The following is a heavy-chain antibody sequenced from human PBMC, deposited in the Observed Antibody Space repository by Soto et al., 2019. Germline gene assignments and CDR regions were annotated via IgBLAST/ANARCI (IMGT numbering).Heavy chain of an antibody. V-gene: IGHV3-33*01. CDR3: ARDMAAGTSYFDY. CDR1: GFRFSSHG. CDR2: IWYDGNNK. Sequence: GGSLRLSCAASGFRFSSHGMHWVRQAPGKGLEWVAIIWYDGNNKYYADSVKGRFTISRGNSKNTLYLQMNSLRAEDTAVYYCARDMAAGTSYFDYWGQGLVVTVSS. D-gene: IGHD6-13*01. J-gene: IGHJ4*02.